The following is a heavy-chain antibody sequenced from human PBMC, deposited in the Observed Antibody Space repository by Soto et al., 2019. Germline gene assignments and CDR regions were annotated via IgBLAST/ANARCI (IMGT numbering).Heavy chain of an antibody. Sequence: QVQLVQSGAEVKKPGASVKISCEASGYSFTSQYVHWVRQAPGQGLEWMGIINPNGGSTTYAQKFPGKVPQARATAPSKRFMGVGTRTSEGPAGYYCGREQGVRPGGGGTEPLDIWGQGTMVTVAS. J-gene: IGHJ3*02. V-gene: IGHV1-46*01. CDR3: GREQGVRPGGGGTEPLDI. CDR2: INPNGGST. CDR1: GYSFTSQY. D-gene: IGHD3-10*01.